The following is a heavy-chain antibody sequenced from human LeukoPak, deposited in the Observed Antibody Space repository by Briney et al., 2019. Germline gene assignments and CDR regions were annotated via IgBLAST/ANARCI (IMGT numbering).Heavy chain of an antibody. CDR1: GGSISSYY. J-gene: IGHJ3*02. Sequence: PSETLSLTCTVSGGSISSYYWSWIWQPPGKGLECIGYIYNSGSTNYNPSLKSRVSISVDTSKNQFSLKLSSVTAADTAVYYCARSAIDAFDIWGQGTMVTVSS. D-gene: IGHD6-25*01. CDR2: IYNSGST. CDR3: ARSAIDAFDI. V-gene: IGHV4-59*08.